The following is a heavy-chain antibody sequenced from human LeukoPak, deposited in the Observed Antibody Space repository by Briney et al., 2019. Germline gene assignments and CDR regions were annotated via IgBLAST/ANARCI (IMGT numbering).Heavy chain of an antibody. CDR2: INPNSGGT. Sequence: ASVKVSCKASGYTFTDYYIHWVRQAPGQGLEWMGRINPNSGGTNYAQKFQGRVTMTRDTSISTAYMELSNLRSDDTAVYYCARDPGIGVAGTDFQHWGQGTLVTVSS. CDR3: ARDPGIGVAGTDFQH. J-gene: IGHJ1*01. D-gene: IGHD6-19*01. V-gene: IGHV1-2*06. CDR1: GYTFTDYY.